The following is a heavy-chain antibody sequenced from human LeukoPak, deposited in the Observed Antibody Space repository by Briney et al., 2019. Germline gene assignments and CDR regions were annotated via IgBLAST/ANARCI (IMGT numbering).Heavy chain of an antibody. CDR3: AKVPGRATYFWFDY. CDR1: GFSFSSFS. CDR2: ISGGSSFT. V-gene: IGHV3-21*04. D-gene: IGHD1-26*01. Sequence: PGGSLRLSCAASGFSFSSFSMNWVRQAPGKGLEWVSYISGGSSFTYYVDSVKGRFTISRDNAKNTLYLQMNSLRAEDTAVYYCAKVPGRATYFWFDYWGQGTLVTVSS. J-gene: IGHJ4*02.